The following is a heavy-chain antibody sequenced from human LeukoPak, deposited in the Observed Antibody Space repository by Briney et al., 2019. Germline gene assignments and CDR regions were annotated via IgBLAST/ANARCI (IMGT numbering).Heavy chain of an antibody. CDR2: ISSSSSYI. D-gene: IGHD3-10*01. V-gene: IGHV3-21*01. CDR1: GFTFSSYS. J-gene: IGHJ6*03. Sequence: GGSLRLSCAASGFTFSSYSMNWVRQAPGKGLEWASSISSSSSYIYYADSVKGRFTISRDNAKNSLYLQMNSLRAEDTAVYYCARDGRGWFGEFQYYYYYMDVWGKGTTVTVSS. CDR3: ARDGRGWFGEFQYYYYYMDV.